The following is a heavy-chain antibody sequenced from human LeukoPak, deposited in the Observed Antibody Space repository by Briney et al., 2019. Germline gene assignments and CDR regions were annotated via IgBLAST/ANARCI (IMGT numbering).Heavy chain of an antibody. CDR2: IYYSGST. V-gene: IGHV4-39*01. J-gene: IGHJ4*02. Sequence: PSETLSLTCTVSGGSISSSSYYWGWIRQPPGKGLEWIGSIYYSGSTYYNPSLKSRVTISVDTSKNQFSLKLSSVTAADTAVYYCASLGDYAGTYFDYWGQGTLVTVSS. CDR1: GGSISSSSYY. CDR3: ASLGDYAGTYFDY. D-gene: IGHD4-17*01.